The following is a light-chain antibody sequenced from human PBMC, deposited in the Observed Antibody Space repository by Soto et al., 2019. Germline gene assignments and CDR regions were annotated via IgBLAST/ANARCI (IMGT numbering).Light chain of an antibody. CDR1: SSDVGGYNY. Sequence: QSVLTQPASVSGSPGQSITISCTGTSSDVGGYNYVSWYQQHPGKAPKLMIYEVSNRPSGVSNRFSGSKSGNTASLTISGLQAEDEADYYCSSYPSSSTLVFGTGTTVTVL. V-gene: IGLV2-14*01. CDR2: EVS. CDR3: SSYPSSSTLV. J-gene: IGLJ1*01.